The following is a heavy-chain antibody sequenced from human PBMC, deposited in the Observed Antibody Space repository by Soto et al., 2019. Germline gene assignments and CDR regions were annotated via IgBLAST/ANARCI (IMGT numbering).Heavy chain of an antibody. J-gene: IGHJ3*02. CDR1: GGSISSGVYY. V-gene: IGHV4-31*03. Sequence: SETLSLTCTVSGGSISSGVYYWSWIRHHPGKGLEWIGYIYYSGSTYYNPSLKSRVTISVDTSKNQFSLKLSSVTAADTAVYYCARDRLLYYDILTGYYMPHNRVGAFDIWGQGTMVTVSS. CDR3: ARDRLLYYDILTGYYMPHNRVGAFDI. D-gene: IGHD3-9*01. CDR2: IYYSGST.